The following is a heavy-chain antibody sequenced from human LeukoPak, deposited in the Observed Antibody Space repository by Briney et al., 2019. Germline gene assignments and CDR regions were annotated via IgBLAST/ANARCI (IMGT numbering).Heavy chain of an antibody. J-gene: IGHJ6*04. CDR3: ARAPYYYGSGYYYYYGMDV. CDR1: GYSLTELS. CDR2: FDLEDGET. V-gene: IGHV1-24*01. Sequence: ASVRVSCKVSGYSLTELSMHWVRQAPGKGLEWMGGFDLEDGETIYAQKFQGRVSMTRDTSISTAYMELSRLRSDDTAVYYCARAPYYYGSGYYYYYGMDVWGKGTTVTVSS. D-gene: IGHD3-10*01.